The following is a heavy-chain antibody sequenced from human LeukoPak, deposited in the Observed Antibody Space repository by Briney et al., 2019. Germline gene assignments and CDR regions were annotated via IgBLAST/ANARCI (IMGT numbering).Heavy chain of an antibody. J-gene: IGHJ6*03. CDR1: GGSFSSYY. V-gene: IGHV4-34*01. D-gene: IGHD4-11*01. CDR2: INHSGST. Sequence: SETLSLTCAVYGGSFSSYYWSWIRQPPGKGLEWIREINHSGSTNYNPSLKSRVTITVDPSKNQFSLKLSSVTAADTAVYYCASGAYSYYYMDVWGKGTTVTISS. CDR3: ASGAYSYYYMDV.